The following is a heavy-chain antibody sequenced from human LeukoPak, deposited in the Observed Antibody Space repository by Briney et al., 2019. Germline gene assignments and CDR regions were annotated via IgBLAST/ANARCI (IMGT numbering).Heavy chain of an antibody. CDR3: ARHQWVPAF. D-gene: IGHD1-26*01. CDR1: DGSISRRLYY. V-gene: IGHV4-61*05. Sequence: PSETLSLTCTVSDGSISRRLYYWAWIRQPPGKGLEWIGYIYYSGSTNYNPSLKSRVTISIDTSKNQFSLKLSSVTAADTAVYYCARHQWVPAFWGQGTMVTVSS. J-gene: IGHJ3*01. CDR2: IYYSGST.